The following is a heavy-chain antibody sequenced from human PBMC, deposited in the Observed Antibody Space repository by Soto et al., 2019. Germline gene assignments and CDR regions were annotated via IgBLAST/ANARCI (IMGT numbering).Heavy chain of an antibody. CDR2: FDPEDGET. V-gene: IGHV1-24*01. CDR3: ATIYGDDDNY. Sequence: QVQLVQSGAEVKKPGASVKVSCKISGYTLTELSMHWVRQAPGKGLEWMGGFDPEDGETVYAQKFQGRVTMTEDTSTDTAYMALSSLGSDDTAVYYCATIYGDDDNYWGQGTLVTVSS. CDR1: GYTLTELS. J-gene: IGHJ4*02. D-gene: IGHD4-17*01.